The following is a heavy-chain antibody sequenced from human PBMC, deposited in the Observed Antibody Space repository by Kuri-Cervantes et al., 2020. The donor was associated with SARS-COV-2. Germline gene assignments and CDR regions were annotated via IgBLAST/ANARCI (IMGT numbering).Heavy chain of an antibody. CDR3: AREGLHRLGVFGVVDVGYFQH. V-gene: IGHV1-18*01. CDR1: GYPFTSYG. Sequence: ASVKVSCKTSGYPFTSYGITWVRQAPGQGLEWMGWISAYNGNTNYAQKLQGGVTMTTDTSTSTAYMELRSLRSDDTAVYYCAREGLHRLGVFGVVDVGYFQHWGQGTLVTVSS. D-gene: IGHD3-3*01. CDR2: ISAYNGNT. J-gene: IGHJ1*01.